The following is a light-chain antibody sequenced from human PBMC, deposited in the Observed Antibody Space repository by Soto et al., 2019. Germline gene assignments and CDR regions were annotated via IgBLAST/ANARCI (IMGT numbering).Light chain of an antibody. J-gene: IGLJ1*01. CDR3: CSYTSSPYL. V-gene: IGLV2-8*01. CDR2: EVN. Sequence: QSALTQPPSASGSPGQSVTISCTGTSSDVGGYNYVSWFQQHPGKAPKLIIHEVNQRPSGVPDRFSGSKSGNTASLTVSGLQAEDEGTYYCCSYTSSPYLFGSGTKVTVL. CDR1: SSDVGGYNY.